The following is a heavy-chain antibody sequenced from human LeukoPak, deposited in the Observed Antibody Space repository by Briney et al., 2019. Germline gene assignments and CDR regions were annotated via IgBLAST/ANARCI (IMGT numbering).Heavy chain of an antibody. CDR3: ARDSGPGPMVRGVIIYFDY. D-gene: IGHD3-10*01. CDR2: ISAYNGNT. CDR1: GYTFTSYG. V-gene: IGHV1-18*01. Sequence: ASVKVSCKASGYTFTSYGISWVRQAPGQGLEWMGWISAYNGNTNYAQKLQGRVTMTTDTSTSTACMELRSLRSDDTAVYYCARDSGPGPMVRGVIIYFDYWGQGTLVTVSS. J-gene: IGHJ4*02.